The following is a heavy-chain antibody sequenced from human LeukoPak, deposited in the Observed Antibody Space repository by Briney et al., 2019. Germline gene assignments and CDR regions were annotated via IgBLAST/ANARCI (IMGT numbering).Heavy chain of an antibody. CDR1: GDSVSSNSAA. CDR2: TYYRSKWYN. D-gene: IGHD6-19*01. V-gene: IGHV6-1*01. Sequence: SQTLSLTCAISGDSVSSNSAAWNWIRQSPSRGLEWLGRTYYRSKWYNDYAVSVQSRITINPDTSKNQFSLPLSSVTPEDTAVYYCARGTGGSGRPELFDYWGQGTLVTVSS. J-gene: IGHJ4*02. CDR3: ARGTGGSGRPELFDY.